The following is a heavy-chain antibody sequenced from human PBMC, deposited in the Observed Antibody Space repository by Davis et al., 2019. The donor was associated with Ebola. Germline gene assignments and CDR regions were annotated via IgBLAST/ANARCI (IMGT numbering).Heavy chain of an antibody. D-gene: IGHD3-10*01. CDR1: GYSFTTYW. V-gene: IGHV5-51*01. CDR2: VYPGDSDT. J-gene: IGHJ4*02. CDR3: AKLGRSSEYYGRHFDW. Sequence: GESLKISCRGSGYSFTTYWIGWVRQLPGKGLEWMGTVYPGDSDTRYSPSFQGHVTISAEKSSNTAYLQWSSLKASDTATYYCAKLGRSSEYYGRHFDWWGQGTRVTVSS.